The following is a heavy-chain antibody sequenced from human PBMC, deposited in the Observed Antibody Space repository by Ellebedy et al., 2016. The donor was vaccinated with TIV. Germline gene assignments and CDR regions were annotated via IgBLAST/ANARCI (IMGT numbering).Heavy chain of an antibody. CDR3: TRQVEMATTTRYYYYGMDV. V-gene: IGHV3-73*01. CDR1: GFTFSGSA. D-gene: IGHD5-24*01. Sequence: GESLKISXAASGFTFSGSAMHWVRQASGKGLEWVGRIRSKANSYATAYAASVKGRFTISRDDSKNTAYLQMNSLKTEDTAVYYCTRQVEMATTTRYYYYGMDVWGQGTTVTVSS. J-gene: IGHJ6*02. CDR2: IRSKANSYAT.